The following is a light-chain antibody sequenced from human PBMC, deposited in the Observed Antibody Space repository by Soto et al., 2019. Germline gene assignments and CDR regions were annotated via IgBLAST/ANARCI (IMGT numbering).Light chain of an antibody. Sequence: QSVLTQPPSASGSPGQSVTISCTGTSSDVGAFNYVSWYQQHPGKAPKLMIFEINKRPSGVPDRFSGSKSGNTASLTVSGLQAEDVADYYCSSYAGINIYVFGGGTKLTVL. J-gene: IGLJ7*01. CDR2: EIN. CDR3: SSYAGINIYV. CDR1: SSDVGAFNY. V-gene: IGLV2-8*01.